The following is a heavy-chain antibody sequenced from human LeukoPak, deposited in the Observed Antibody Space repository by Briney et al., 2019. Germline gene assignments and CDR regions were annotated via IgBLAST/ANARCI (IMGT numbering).Heavy chain of an antibody. Sequence: GGSQRLSCEASGFTFSSYAMKWVPQTTGKGLDWVSTISGSGTYYADSVKGRFTISRDNSKNTLYLQMNSLRVEDTALYYCARHSSGYSNNDYWGQGILVTVSS. CDR3: ARHSSGYSNNDY. V-gene: IGHV3-23*01. CDR1: GFTFSSYA. CDR2: ISGSGT. J-gene: IGHJ4*02. D-gene: IGHD3-22*01.